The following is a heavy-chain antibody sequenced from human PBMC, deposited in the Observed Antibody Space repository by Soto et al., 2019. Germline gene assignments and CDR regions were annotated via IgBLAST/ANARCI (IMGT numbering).Heavy chain of an antibody. Sequence: GGSLRLSCAASGFTFSSYGMHWVRQAPGKGLEWVAVISYDGSNKYYADSVKGRFTISRDNSKNTLYLQMNSLRAEDTAVYYCAKNPSFLYCSSTSCYMDYWGQGTLVTVPS. CDR1: GFTFSSYG. CDR2: ISYDGSNK. V-gene: IGHV3-30*18. J-gene: IGHJ4*02. D-gene: IGHD2-2*02. CDR3: AKNPSFLYCSSTSCYMDY.